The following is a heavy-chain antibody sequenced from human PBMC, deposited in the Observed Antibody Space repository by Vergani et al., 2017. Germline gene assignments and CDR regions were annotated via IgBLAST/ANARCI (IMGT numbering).Heavy chain of an antibody. Sequence: EVQLLESGGGLVQPGGSLRLSCAASGFTFSSYAMSWVRQAPGKGLEWVSAISGSGGSTYYADSVKGRFTISRDNSKNTLYLQMNSLRAEDTAVYYCARASTGDNWNYVGGYWGQGTLVTVSS. CDR2: ISGSGGST. CDR1: GFTFSSYA. V-gene: IGHV3-23*01. D-gene: IGHD1-7*01. J-gene: IGHJ4*02. CDR3: ARASTGDNWNYVGGY.